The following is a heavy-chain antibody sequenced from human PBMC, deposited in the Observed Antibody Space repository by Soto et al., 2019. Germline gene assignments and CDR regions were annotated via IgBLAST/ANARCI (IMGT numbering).Heavy chain of an antibody. Sequence: QVQLVQSGAEVKKPGSSVKVSCKASGGTFSSYAISWVRQAPGQGLEWMGGIIPIFGTANYAQKFQGRVTITADESTSTAYMELSSLRAEETAVYYCARVKGETVLDASAIWGQGTMVTVSS. D-gene: IGHD2-8*01. V-gene: IGHV1-69*01. CDR1: GGTFSSYA. CDR3: ARVKGETVLDASAI. J-gene: IGHJ3*02. CDR2: IIPIFGTA.